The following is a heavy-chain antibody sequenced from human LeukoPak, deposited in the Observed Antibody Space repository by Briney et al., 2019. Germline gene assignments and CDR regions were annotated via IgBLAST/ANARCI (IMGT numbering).Heavy chain of an antibody. D-gene: IGHD2-21*02. J-gene: IGHJ6*02. Sequence: PSETLSLTCTVSGGSISGSSYYWGWIRQPPGKGLEWIGSIYYSGSTYYNPSLKSRVTISVDTSKNQFSLKLNSVTATDTAVYYCARLGGDYPYGMDVWGQGTTVTVSS. CDR1: GGSISGSSYY. CDR3: ARLGGDYPYGMDV. CDR2: IYYSGST. V-gene: IGHV4-39*01.